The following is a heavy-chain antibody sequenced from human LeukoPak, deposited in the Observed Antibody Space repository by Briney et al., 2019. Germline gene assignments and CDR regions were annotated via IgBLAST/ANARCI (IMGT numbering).Heavy chain of an antibody. CDR3: ARDGGYGSGSYGG. CDR2: INPSGGST. J-gene: IGHJ4*02. Sequence: GASVKVSCKASGYTFTSYYMHWVRQAPGQGLEWMGIINPSGGSTSYAQKFQGRVTITADKSTSTAYMELSSLRSEDTAVYYCARDGGYGSGSYGGWGQGTLVTVSS. V-gene: IGHV1-46*01. CDR1: GYTFTSYY. D-gene: IGHD3-10*01.